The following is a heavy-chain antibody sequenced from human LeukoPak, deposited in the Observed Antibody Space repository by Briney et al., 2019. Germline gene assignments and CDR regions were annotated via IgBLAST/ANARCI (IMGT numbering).Heavy chain of an antibody. CDR3: ARGHTITMVRGVIIKGEFDP. J-gene: IGHJ5*02. V-gene: IGHV4-34*01. CDR1: GGSFSGYY. CDR2: INHSGST. Sequence: SETLSLTCAVYGGSFSGYYWSWIRQPPGKGLEWIGEINHSGSTNYNPSLKSRVTISVDTSENQFSLKLSSVTAADTAVYYCARGHTITMVRGVIIKGEFDPWGQGTLVTVSS. D-gene: IGHD3-10*01.